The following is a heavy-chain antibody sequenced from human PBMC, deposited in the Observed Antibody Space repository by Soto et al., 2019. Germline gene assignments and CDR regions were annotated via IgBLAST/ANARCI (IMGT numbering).Heavy chain of an antibody. CDR2: IIPILGIA. D-gene: IGHD3-16*01. V-gene: IGHV1-69*02. CDR1: GGTFSSYT. Sequence: QVQLVQSGAEVKKPGSSVKVSCKASGGTFSSYTISWVRQAPGQGLEWMGRIIPILGIANYAQKFQGRVTITADKSTSTAYMELSSLRSEDAAVYYCARGGDGYKPFDYWGQGTLVTVSS. CDR3: ARGGDGYKPFDY. J-gene: IGHJ4*02.